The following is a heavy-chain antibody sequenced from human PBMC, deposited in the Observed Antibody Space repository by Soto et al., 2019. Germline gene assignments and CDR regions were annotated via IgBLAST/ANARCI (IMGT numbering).Heavy chain of an antibody. D-gene: IGHD6-13*01. CDR1: GGTFSSYA. V-gene: IGHV1-46*01. Sequence: ASVTVSCTASGGTFSSYAISWVRQAPGQGLEWMGIINPSGGSTSYAQKFQGRVTITRDTSASTAYMELSSLRSEDTAVYYCVRRHVSATGIDWFDPWGQGTLVTVSS. J-gene: IGHJ5*02. CDR2: INPSGGST. CDR3: VRRHVSATGIDWFDP.